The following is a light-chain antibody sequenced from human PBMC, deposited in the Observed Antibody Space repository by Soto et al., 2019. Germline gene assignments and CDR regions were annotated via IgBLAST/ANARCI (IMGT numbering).Light chain of an antibody. CDR2: DAS. Sequence: EIVLTQSPATLSLYPGERATLSCRASQSVSSYLAWYQQRPGQAPRLLIYDASNRATGIPARFSGSGSGTDFTLTISSLEPEDFAVYYCQQRSNWLPLTFGGGTKVDIK. CDR1: QSVSSY. V-gene: IGKV3-11*01. J-gene: IGKJ4*01. CDR3: QQRSNWLPLT.